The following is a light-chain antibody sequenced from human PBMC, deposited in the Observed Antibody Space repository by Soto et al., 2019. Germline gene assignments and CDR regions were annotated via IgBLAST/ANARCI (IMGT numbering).Light chain of an antibody. CDR2: GAS. Sequence: ETVISQSPSSLSVNPGEKATLSCRASQSVSSNLAWYQQKPGQAPRLLIYGASTRATGIPARFSGSGSGTEFTLTISSLQSEDFAVYYCKQYNNWPPITFGQGTRLEIK. V-gene: IGKV3-15*01. J-gene: IGKJ5*01. CDR3: KQYNNWPPIT. CDR1: QSVSSN.